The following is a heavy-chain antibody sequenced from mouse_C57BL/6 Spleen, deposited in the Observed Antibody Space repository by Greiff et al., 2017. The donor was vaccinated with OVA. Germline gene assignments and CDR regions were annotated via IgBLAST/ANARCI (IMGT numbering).Heavy chain of an antibody. Sequence: VQLQQSVAELVRPGASVKLSCTASGFNIKNTYMHWVQQRPEQGLEWIGRIDPANGNTNYAPKFQGQATITTATSSNTAYLQLSSRTAEDTAIYYCAREPLSGISYWYYDVWGTGTTVSVSS. CDR2: IDPANGNT. V-gene: IGHV14-3*01. J-gene: IGHJ1*03. CDR3: AREPLSGISYWYYDV. CDR1: GFNIKNTY. D-gene: IGHD1-1*01.